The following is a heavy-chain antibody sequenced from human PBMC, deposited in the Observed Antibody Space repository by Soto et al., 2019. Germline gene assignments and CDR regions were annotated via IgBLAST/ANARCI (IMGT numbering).Heavy chain of an antibody. V-gene: IGHV3-30*18. CDR1: GFTFSSYG. J-gene: IGHJ4*02. CDR3: AKLIGQQLTAFVDY. D-gene: IGHD6-13*01. CDR2: ISYDGSNK. Sequence: QVQLVESGGGVVQPGRSLRLSCAASGFTFSSYGVHWVRQAPGKGLEWVAGISYDGSNKYYADSVKGRFTISRDNSKNKLNLQVNSLRAEDTAVYYCAKLIGQQLTAFVDYWGQGTMVTVSS.